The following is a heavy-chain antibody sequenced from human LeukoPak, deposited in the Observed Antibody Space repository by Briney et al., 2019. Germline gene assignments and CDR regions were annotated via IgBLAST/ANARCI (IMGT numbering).Heavy chain of an antibody. CDR2: VSYDGSNE. J-gene: IGHJ4*02. V-gene: IGHV3-30-3*01. D-gene: IGHD3-9*01. CDR1: GFTFSSYA. CDR3: ARAGYDVLTGYSAY. Sequence: GGSLRLSCEASGFTFSSYAMHWVRQAPGKGLEWVAVVSYDGSNEYYAESVEGRFSVSRDNSKDTLFLQMNSLITRDTAVYYCARAGYDVLTGYSAYWGQGTLVTVSS.